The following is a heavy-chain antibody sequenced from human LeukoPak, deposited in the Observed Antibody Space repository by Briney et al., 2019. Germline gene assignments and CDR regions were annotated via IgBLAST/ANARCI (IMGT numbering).Heavy chain of an antibody. D-gene: IGHD3-22*01. CDR2: IHYDGSIK. CDR3: AKYTWLMAFDI. V-gene: IGHV3-30*02. CDR1: GFTFSNYG. J-gene: IGHJ3*02. Sequence: GGSLRLSCAASGFTFSNYGMHWVRQAPGRGLEWVSYIHYDGSIKLYTDSVKGRFTISRDNSKNTLYLQMNSLRAEDTAVYYCAKYTWLMAFDIWGQGTMVTVSS.